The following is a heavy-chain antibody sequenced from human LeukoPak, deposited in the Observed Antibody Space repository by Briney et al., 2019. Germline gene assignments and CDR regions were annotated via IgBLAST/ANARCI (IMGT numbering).Heavy chain of an antibody. CDR3: AKWGDFDVLTGYYVPDF. Sequence: GGSLRLSCAASGFTFSNYAMSWVRQAPGKGLEWVSAITGSGGNTYYAGSVKGRFTISRDNSKNTLYLQMNSLRDEDTAVYYCAKWGDFDVLTGYYVPDFWGQGTLVTVSS. D-gene: IGHD3-9*01. V-gene: IGHV3-23*01. J-gene: IGHJ4*02. CDR2: ITGSGGNT. CDR1: GFTFSNYA.